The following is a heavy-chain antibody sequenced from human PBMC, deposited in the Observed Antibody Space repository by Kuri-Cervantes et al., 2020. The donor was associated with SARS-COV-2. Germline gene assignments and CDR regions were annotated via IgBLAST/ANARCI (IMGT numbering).Heavy chain of an antibody. CDR2: IVPMIGTA. Sequence: SVKVSCKASGGSFSNYAISWVRQAPGQGLEWMEGIVPMIGTAKYAQKFEGRVTITADESTSTGYMELSSLRSEDTAVYYCARDQGGGFCSGGTCRDYYYFMDVWGKGTTVTVSS. CDR3: ARDQGGGFCSGGTCRDYYYFMDV. CDR1: GGSFSNYA. V-gene: IGHV1-69*13. D-gene: IGHD2-15*01. J-gene: IGHJ6*03.